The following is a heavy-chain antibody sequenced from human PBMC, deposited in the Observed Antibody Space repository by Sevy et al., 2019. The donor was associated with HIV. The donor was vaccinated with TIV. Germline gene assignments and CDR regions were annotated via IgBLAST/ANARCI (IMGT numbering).Heavy chain of an antibody. CDR1: GFIFGNYP. J-gene: IGHJ3*02. V-gene: IGHV3-30*04. CDR2: ISFDGGYK. Sequence: GGSLRLSCVASGFIFGNYPIHWVRQAPGEGLEWVAVISFDGGYKYFGDSVKGRFTISRDNSKNTLYLQMNSLRNEDTAVYYCARGPIQLGALDIWGPGTKVTVS. CDR3: ARGPIQLGALDI. D-gene: IGHD5-18*01.